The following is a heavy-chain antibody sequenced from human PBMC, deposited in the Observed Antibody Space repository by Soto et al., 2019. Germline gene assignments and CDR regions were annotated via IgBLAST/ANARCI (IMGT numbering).Heavy chain of an antibody. Sequence: GASVKVSCKASVYTFTSYGISWVRQAPGQGLEWMGWISAYNGNTNYAQKLQGRVTMTTDTSTSTAYMELRSLRSDDTAVYYCARRGLAARSFDDYYGMDVWGQGTTVTVSS. CDR1: VYTFTSYG. CDR2: ISAYNGNT. J-gene: IGHJ6*02. CDR3: ARRGLAARSFDDYYGMDV. V-gene: IGHV1-18*01. D-gene: IGHD6-6*01.